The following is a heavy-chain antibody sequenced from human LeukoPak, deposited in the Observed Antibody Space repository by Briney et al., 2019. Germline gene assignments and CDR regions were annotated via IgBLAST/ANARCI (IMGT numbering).Heavy chain of an antibody. V-gene: IGHV1-2*02. J-gene: IGHJ4*02. CDR2: INPNSGGT. Sequence: ASVKVSCKASGYTFTGYYMQWVRQAPGQGLEWMGWINPNSGGTNYAQKFQGRVTMTRDTSISTAYMELSRLRSDDTAVYYCATSTTVTTLLGYWGQGTLVTVSS. D-gene: IGHD4-17*01. CDR3: ATSTTVTTLLGY. CDR1: GYTFTGYY.